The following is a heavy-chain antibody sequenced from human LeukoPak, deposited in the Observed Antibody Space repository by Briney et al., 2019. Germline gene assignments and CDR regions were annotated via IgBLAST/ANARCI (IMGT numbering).Heavy chain of an antibody. Sequence: GGSLRLSCAASGFTFSSYSMNWVRQAPGKGLEWVSSISSSSSYIYYADSMKGRFTLSRDNAKNSLYLQMNSLRAEDTAIYYCARDLSVGAKPNLGFDYWGQGTLVTVSS. CDR1: GFTFSSYS. CDR3: ARDLSVGAKPNLGFDY. V-gene: IGHV3-21*01. J-gene: IGHJ4*02. D-gene: IGHD1-26*01. CDR2: ISSSSSYI.